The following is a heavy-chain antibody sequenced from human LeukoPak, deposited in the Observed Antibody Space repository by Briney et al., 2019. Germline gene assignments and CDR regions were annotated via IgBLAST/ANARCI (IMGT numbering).Heavy chain of an antibody. CDR3: ARRVPSAYSYYFDY. Sequence: SETLSPTCTVSGGSISSSSYYWGWIRQPPGEGLEWIGSIYYSGSTYYNPSLKSRVTISVDTSKNQFSLKLTSVTAADTAVYYCARRVPSAYSYYFDYWGQGTLVTVSS. V-gene: IGHV4-39*01. D-gene: IGHD3-22*01. J-gene: IGHJ4*02. CDR2: IYYSGST. CDR1: GGSISSSSYY.